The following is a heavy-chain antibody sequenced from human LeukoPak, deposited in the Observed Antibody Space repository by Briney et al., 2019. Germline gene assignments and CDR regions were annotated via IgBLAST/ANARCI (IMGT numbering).Heavy chain of an antibody. D-gene: IGHD1-26*01. J-gene: IGHJ4*01. V-gene: IGHV3-66*01. CDR2: FYIVGSR. CDR3: PSGAYYHQYEY. CDR1: DLIVSSWH. Sequence: GGSLRLSYAGTDLIVSSWHMRGVRQAPGKGLEWVSVFYIVGSRYYADSVKGRFTFSRDNSRTTLYLQMNKLRADDTAIYYCPSGAYYHQYEYSGPGTLVTVAS.